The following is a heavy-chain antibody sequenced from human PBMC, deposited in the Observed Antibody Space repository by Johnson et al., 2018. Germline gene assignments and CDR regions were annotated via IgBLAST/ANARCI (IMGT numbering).Heavy chain of an antibody. V-gene: IGHV3-21*01. D-gene: IGHD3-10*01. J-gene: IGHJ3*02. CDR1: AFTFDDYG. CDR3: VSLLLWFGNLLSDAFDI. Sequence: VQLVQSGGGVVRPGGSLRLSCAASAFTFDDYGMSWVRQAPGKGLEWVSSISSSSTYIYHADSVKGRFTVSRDNAKNSLYLQMNSLRAEDTAVYYCVSLLLWFGNLLSDAFDIWGQGTMVTVSS. CDR2: ISSSSTYI.